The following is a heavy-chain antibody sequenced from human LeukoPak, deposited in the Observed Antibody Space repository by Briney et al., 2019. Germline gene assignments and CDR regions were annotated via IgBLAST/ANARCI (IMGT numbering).Heavy chain of an antibody. CDR3: TKGRGI. J-gene: IGHJ4*02. Sequence: SETLSLTCTVSGGSISSSSYYWGWIRQPPGKGLEWIGHIYTSGTSNYNPSLRSRVTISVDTSKNQFSLKLTSVTAADTAVYYCTKGRGIWGQGTLVTVSS. V-gene: IGHV4-61*05. CDR1: GGSISSSSYY. CDR2: IYTSGTS. D-gene: IGHD3-10*01.